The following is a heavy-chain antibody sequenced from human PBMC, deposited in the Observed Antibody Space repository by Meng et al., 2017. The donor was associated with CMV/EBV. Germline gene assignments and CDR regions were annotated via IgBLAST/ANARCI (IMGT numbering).Heavy chain of an antibody. CDR3: ARGPDSSGYYSVDY. V-gene: IGHV3-21*01. CDR1: GFTFSSYS. J-gene: IGHJ4*02. CDR2: ISSSSSYI. D-gene: IGHD3-22*01. Sequence: GESLKISCAASGFTFSSYSMNWVRQAPGKGLEWVSSISSSSSYIYYADSVKGRLTISRDNAKNSLYLQMNSLRAEDTAVYYCARGPDSSGYYSVDYWGQGTLVTVSS.